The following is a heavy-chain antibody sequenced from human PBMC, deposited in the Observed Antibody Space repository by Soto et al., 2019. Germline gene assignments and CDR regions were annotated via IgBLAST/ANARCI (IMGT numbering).Heavy chain of an antibody. Sequence: GGSLRLSCAASGFTFSDYYMSWIRQAPGKGLEWVSYISSSGSTIYYADSVKGRFTISRDNAKNSLYLQMNSLRAEDTAVYYCARVHLFPVGWHDKIHDYIWGSYRFKKNDAFDIWGQGTMVTVSS. J-gene: IGHJ3*02. V-gene: IGHV3-11*01. CDR1: GFTFSDYY. CDR3: ARVHLFPVGWHDKIHDYIWGSYRFKKNDAFDI. D-gene: IGHD3-16*02. CDR2: ISSSGSTI.